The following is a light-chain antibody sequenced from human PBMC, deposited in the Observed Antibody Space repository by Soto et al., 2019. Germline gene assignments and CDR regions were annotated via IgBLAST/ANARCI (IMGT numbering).Light chain of an antibody. J-gene: IGKJ4*01. V-gene: IGKV1-39*01. CDR1: QSISSN. CDR2: AAS. CDR3: QQSYSTPPT. Sequence: DIQMTQSPSSLSASVGDRVTITCRASQSISSNLNWYQQKPGKAPKLLIYAASSLQSGVPSRFSGSGSGTDFTLTIRSLQPEDFATYYCQQSYSTPPTFGGGTKVEIK.